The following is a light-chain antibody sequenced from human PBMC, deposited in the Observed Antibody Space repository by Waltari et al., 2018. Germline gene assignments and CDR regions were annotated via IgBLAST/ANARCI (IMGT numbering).Light chain of an antibody. Sequence: DIVMTQSPLSLPVSPGEPASISCRSSQSLLHSNGYTFLDWYRQKPGQSPQVLSYLGSNRASGVPDRFSGSGSGTDFTLKISRVEAEDVGVYYCMQALQTPWTFGQGTKVEIK. CDR2: LGS. CDR1: QSLLHSNGYTF. CDR3: MQALQTPWT. V-gene: IGKV2-28*01. J-gene: IGKJ1*01.